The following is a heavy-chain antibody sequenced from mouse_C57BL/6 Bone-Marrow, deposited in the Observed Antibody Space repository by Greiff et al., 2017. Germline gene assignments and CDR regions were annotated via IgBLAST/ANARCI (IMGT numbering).Heavy chain of an antibody. CDR1: GFNIKDDY. CDR2: IDPENGDT. Sequence: VQLKESGAELVRPGASVKLSCTASGFNIKDDYMHWVKQRPEQGLEWIGWIDPENGDTEYASQFQGKATITADTSSNTAYLQLSSLTSEDTAVYYCTTCPLYYSNYRYYAMDYWGQGTSVTVSS. CDR3: TTCPLYYSNYRYYAMDY. V-gene: IGHV14-4*01. D-gene: IGHD2-5*01. J-gene: IGHJ4*01.